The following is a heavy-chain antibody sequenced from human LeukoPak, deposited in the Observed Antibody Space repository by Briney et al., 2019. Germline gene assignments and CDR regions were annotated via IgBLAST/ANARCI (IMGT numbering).Heavy chain of an antibody. D-gene: IGHD1-26*01. CDR3: ARAEPRYSGSYFDD. V-gene: IGHV4-61*02. CDR2: IYTSGNT. J-gene: IGHJ4*02. CDR1: GGSISSSNYY. Sequence: SETLSLTCTVSGGSISSSNYYWSWIRQPAGKGLEWIGRIYTSGNTNYNPSLKSRVTISVDTSKNQFSLKLSSVTAADTAVYYCARAEPRYSGSYFDDWGQGTLVTVSS.